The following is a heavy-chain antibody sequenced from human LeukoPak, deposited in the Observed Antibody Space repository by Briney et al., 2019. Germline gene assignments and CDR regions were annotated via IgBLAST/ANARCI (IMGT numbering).Heavy chain of an antibody. J-gene: IGHJ4*02. D-gene: IGHD3-16*01. Sequence: GGSLRLSCAASGFTFSSYAMSRVRQAPGKGLEWVSAISGSGGSTYYADSVKGRFTISRDNSKNTLYLQMNSLRAEDTAVYYCARVRGSSYGYVDYWGQGTLVTVSS. CDR3: ARVRGSSYGYVDY. CDR1: GFTFSSYA. V-gene: IGHV3-23*01. CDR2: ISGSGGST.